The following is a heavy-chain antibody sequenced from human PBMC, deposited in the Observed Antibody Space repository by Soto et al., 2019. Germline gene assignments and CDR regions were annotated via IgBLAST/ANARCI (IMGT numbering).Heavy chain of an antibody. D-gene: IGHD5-18*01. V-gene: IGHV5-51*01. J-gene: IGHJ4*02. CDR1: GYFFTSYW. Sequence: GECLKISCKGTGYFFTSYWVAWVRQMPGKGLEWMGLMYPGDSETRYSPSFQGHVTISADKSVTTAYLQWSSLKASDTAIYYCARGGYTYGVLYLDYWGPGTLVPVYS. CDR3: ARGGYTYGVLYLDY. CDR2: MYPGDSET.